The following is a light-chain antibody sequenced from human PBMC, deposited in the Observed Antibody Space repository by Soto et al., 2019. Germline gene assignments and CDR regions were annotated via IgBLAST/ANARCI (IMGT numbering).Light chain of an antibody. J-gene: IGKJ5*01. CDR3: QQTHSVPLT. V-gene: IGKV1-39*01. CDR1: ETISRS. CDR2: AAS. Sequence: DIQMTQSPSSLSASVGDRVTITCRASETISRSLNWFQQKPGKAPKLLIYAASILHNEVPSRFSGSGSGTDFTLSITSLQFEDLATYYCQQTHSVPLTLGKGTRREIK.